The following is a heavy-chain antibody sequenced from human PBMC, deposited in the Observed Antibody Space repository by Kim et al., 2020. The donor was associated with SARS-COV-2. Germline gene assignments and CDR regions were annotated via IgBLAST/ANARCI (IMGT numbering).Heavy chain of an antibody. D-gene: IGHD6-13*01. J-gene: IGHJ4*02. CDR1: GFTFSSYS. Sequence: GGSLRLSCAASGFTFSSYSMNWVRQAPGKGLEWVSSISSSSSYIYYADSVKGRFTISRDNAKNSLYLQMNSLRAEDTAVYYCARVKRESSSVPGSSDYWGQGTLVTVSS. V-gene: IGHV3-21*01. CDR3: ARVKRESSSVPGSSDY. CDR2: ISSSSSYI.